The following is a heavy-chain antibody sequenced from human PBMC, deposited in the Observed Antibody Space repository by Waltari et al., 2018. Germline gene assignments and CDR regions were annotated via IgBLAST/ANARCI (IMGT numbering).Heavy chain of an antibody. J-gene: IGHJ4*02. Sequence: QVQLQESGPGLVQPSETLSLTCTISGGSINNYHWSWFRQPPGQGLEWFAYSYYTGSTNYNPSLRGRVTMSLDTSKNQFSLNLSAVTAADTAFYCCARGGMANWVYFDYWGQGTLVTVSS. CDR1: GGSINNYH. CDR3: ARGGMANWVYFDY. CDR2: SYYTGST. D-gene: IGHD1-1*01. V-gene: IGHV4-59*08.